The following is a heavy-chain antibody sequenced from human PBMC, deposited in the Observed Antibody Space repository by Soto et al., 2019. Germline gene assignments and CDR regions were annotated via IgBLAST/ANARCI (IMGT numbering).Heavy chain of an antibody. J-gene: IGHJ5*01. D-gene: IGHD1-26*01. CDR1: GFTFSAYA. CDR2: ISYEGSLK. Sequence: GGSLRLSCAASGFTFSAYAMHWARQAPGRGLEWVAVISYEGSLKNYADSVKGRFTISRDNFKSSLYLQMSSLRAEDTAVYYCAKGKISTTTYTSFDSWRQGTLVTVSS. CDR3: AKGKISTTTYTSFDS. V-gene: IGHV3-30*14.